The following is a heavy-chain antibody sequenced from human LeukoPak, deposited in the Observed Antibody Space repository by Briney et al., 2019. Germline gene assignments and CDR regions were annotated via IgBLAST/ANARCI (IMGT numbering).Heavy chain of an antibody. CDR3: AKDRVLRYFDWLFDLDY. Sequence: GGSLRLSCAASGFTFSSYAMSWVRQAPGKGLEWVSAVSGSGGSTYYADSVKGRFTISRDNSTNTLYLQMNSLRAEDTAVYYCAKDRVLRYFDWLFDLDYWGQGTLVTVSS. CDR1: GFTFSSYA. D-gene: IGHD3-9*01. J-gene: IGHJ4*02. V-gene: IGHV3-23*01. CDR2: VSGSGGST.